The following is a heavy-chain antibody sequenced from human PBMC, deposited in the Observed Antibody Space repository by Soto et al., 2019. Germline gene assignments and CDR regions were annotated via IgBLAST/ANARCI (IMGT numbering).Heavy chain of an antibody. J-gene: IGHJ4*02. CDR3: AKDLRPDGRYDLDY. Sequence: EVQLLESGGGLQRPGGSRGLSCEASGSIFGTYAINWFRRVPGRGLGWVSVLVGDVTSSDYEDSVRGRFTISRDNSENTLYLQMNSLRVEDTAVYYCAKDLRPDGRYDLDYWGQGTLVTVSS. CDR1: GSIFGTYA. CDR2: LVGDVTSS. D-gene: IGHD1-26*01. V-gene: IGHV3-23*01.